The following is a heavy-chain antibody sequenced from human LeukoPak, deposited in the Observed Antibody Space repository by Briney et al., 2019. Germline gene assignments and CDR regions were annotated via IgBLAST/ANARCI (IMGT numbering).Heavy chain of an antibody. CDR2: INWNGGST. CDR1: GFTFDDYG. V-gene: IGHV3-20*01. D-gene: IGHD2-2*01. Sequence: GGSLRLSCAASGFTFDDYGMSWVRQAPGKGLEWVSGINWNGGSTGYADSVKGRFTISRDNAKNSLYLQMNSLRAEDTALYHCARGDCSSTSCPVDYWGQGTLVTVSS. J-gene: IGHJ4*02. CDR3: ARGDCSSTSCPVDY.